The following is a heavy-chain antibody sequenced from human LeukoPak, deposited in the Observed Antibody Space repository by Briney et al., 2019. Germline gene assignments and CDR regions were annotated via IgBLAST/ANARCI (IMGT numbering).Heavy chain of an antibody. CDR1: GFTFSSYS. J-gene: IGHJ4*02. D-gene: IGHD6-13*01. CDR3: ARDLASPPGPRAAACD. V-gene: IGHV3-21*01. CDR2: ISSSSSYI. Sequence: GGSLRLSCAASGFTFSSYSMNWVRQAPGKGLEWVSSISSSSSYIYYADSVKGRFTISGDNAKNSLYLQMNSLRAEDTAVYYCARDLASPPGPRAAACDWGQGTLVTVSS.